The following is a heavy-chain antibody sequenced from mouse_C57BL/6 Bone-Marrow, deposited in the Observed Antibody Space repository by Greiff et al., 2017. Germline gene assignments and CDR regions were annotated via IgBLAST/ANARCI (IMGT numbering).Heavy chain of an antibody. D-gene: IGHD2-3*01. V-gene: IGHV1-26*01. Sequence: EVQLQQSGPELVKPGASVKISCKASGYTFTDYYMNWVKQSHGKSLEWIGDINPNNGGTSYNQKFKGKATLTVDKSSSTAYMERRSLTSEDSAVYYCARWGGYYLAWFAYWGQGTLVTVSA. J-gene: IGHJ3*01. CDR1: GYTFTDYY. CDR3: ARWGGYYLAWFAY. CDR2: INPNNGGT.